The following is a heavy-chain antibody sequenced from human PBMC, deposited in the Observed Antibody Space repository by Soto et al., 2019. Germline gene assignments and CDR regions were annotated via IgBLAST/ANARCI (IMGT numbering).Heavy chain of an antibody. CDR3: ARGADYSSSAY. CDR1: GGTFSRYA. V-gene: IGHV1-69*01. Sequence: QVQLVQSGAAVKKPGSSVKVSCKASGGTFSRYAISWVRQAPGQGLEWMGGIIPMLGTANYAQKFQGRITITADESASTAYMDLSSLRSEDTAVYYCARGADYSSSAYWGQGTLVTVSS. D-gene: IGHD6-6*01. J-gene: IGHJ4*02. CDR2: IIPMLGTA.